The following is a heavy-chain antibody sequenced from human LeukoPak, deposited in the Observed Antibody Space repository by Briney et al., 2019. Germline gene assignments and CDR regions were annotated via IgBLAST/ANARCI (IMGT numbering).Heavy chain of an antibody. CDR1: GGSISSYY. CDR2: IYTSGST. D-gene: IGHD3-22*01. J-gene: IGHJ5*02. Sequence: SETLSLTCTVSGGSISSYYWSWIRQPAGKGLEWIGRIYTSGSTNYNPSLKSRVTMSVDTSKNQFSLKLSSVTAADTAVYYCARLPSPDDYYDSSGYLWGQGTLVTVSS. CDR3: ARLPSPDDYYDSSGYL. V-gene: IGHV4-4*07.